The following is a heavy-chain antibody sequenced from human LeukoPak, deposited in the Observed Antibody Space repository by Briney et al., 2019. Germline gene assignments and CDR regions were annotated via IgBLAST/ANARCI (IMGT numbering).Heavy chain of an antibody. D-gene: IGHD3-10*01. CDR2: IYYSGST. CDR3: ARVRGVGAFDI. V-gene: IGHV4-59*01. J-gene: IGHJ3*02. CDR1: GGSISSYY. Sequence: SETLSLTSTVSGGSISSYYWSWIRQPPGKGLEWIGYIYYSGSTNYNPSLKSRVTISVDTSKNQFSLKLSSVTAADTAVYYCARVRGVGAFDIWGQGTMVTVSS.